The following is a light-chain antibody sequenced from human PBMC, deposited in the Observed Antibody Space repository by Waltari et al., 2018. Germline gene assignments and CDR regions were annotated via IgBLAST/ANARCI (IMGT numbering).Light chain of an antibody. V-gene: IGKV3D-20*01. CDR3: QLYGSSPGT. Sequence: IELTQSPATLSLSPGDRATLTCGASQSVNSIYIAWYQQKPGRAPRLLMYESSNRATGVPDRFSGSGSGTDFTLTISRLEPEDSAVYYCQLYGSSPGTFGQGTTVEIK. CDR1: QSVNSIY. CDR2: ESS. J-gene: IGKJ1*01.